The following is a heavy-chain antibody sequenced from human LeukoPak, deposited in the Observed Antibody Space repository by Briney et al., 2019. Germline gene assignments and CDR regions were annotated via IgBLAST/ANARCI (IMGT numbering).Heavy chain of an antibody. J-gene: IGHJ4*02. CDR3: ARETDY. CDR1: GYSISSGYY. CDR2: IYHSGST. V-gene: IGHV4-38-2*02. Sequence: SETLSLTCTVSGYSISSGYYWGWIRQPPGKGLEWIGSIYHSGSTDYNPSLKSRVTISIDTSKNQFSLKLSSVTAADTAVYYCARETDYWGQGTLVTVSS.